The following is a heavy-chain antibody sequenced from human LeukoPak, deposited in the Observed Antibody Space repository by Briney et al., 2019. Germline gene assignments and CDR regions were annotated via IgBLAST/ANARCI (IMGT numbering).Heavy chain of an antibody. V-gene: IGHV1-8*01. J-gene: IGHJ5*02. CDR3: ATVPGGYEKRPAGWFDP. CDR2: MSPNSGNT. D-gene: IGHD5-12*01. Sequence: GASVKVSCKASRYTFSNYDINWVRQATGQGLEWMGWMSPNSGNTGYAQKFQGRVTMTRNTSISTAYMELTSLRSEDTAVYYCATVPGGYEKRPAGWFDPWGQGTLVTVSS. CDR1: RYTFSNYD.